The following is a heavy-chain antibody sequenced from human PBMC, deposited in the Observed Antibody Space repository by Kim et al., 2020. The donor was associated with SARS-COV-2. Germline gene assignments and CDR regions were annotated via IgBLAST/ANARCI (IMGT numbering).Heavy chain of an antibody. CDR2: NSCTT. V-gene: IGHV3-72*01. J-gene: IGHJ4*02. D-gene: IGHD2-15*01. CDR3: AVIGGDY. Sequence: NSCTTEYAASVKGRFTISRDDSKNSLYVQMNSLKTEDSAVYYCAVIGGDYWGQGTLVTVSS.